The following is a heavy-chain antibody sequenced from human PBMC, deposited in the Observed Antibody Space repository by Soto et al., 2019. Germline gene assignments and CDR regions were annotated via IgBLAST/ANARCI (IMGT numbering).Heavy chain of an antibody. V-gene: IGHV4-30-4*01. CDR2: IYYSGST. CDR3: ARDRSGFWSGYYTSDAFDI. J-gene: IGHJ3*02. CDR1: GGSISSGDYY. Sequence: SETLSLTCTVSGGSISSGDYYWSWIRQPPGKGLEWIGYIYYSGSTYYNPSLKSRVTISVDTSKNQFSLKLSSVTAADTTVYYCARDRSGFWSGYYTSDAFDIWGQGTMVTVSS. D-gene: IGHD3-3*01.